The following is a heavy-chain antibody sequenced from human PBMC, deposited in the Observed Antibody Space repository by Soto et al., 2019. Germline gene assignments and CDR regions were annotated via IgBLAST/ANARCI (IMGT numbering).Heavy chain of an antibody. V-gene: IGHV1-18*01. CDR2: ISASTRNT. J-gene: IGHJ2*01. Sequence: QVPLVQSGAEVKKPGASVKVSCQASGYTFTNYAISWVRQAPGQGLEWMGWISASTRNTDQAQNFQGRVTMTIDTSTNTTNMGLRSLRYDDTAVYYSARCYCSVGSCYACWHFELWGRGTLVTVSS. D-gene: IGHD2-15*01. CDR1: GYTFTNYA. CDR3: ARCYCSVGSCYACWHFEL.